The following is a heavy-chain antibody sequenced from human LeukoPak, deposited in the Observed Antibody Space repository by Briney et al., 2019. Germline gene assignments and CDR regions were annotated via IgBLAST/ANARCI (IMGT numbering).Heavy chain of an antibody. V-gene: IGHV4-59*01. CDR2: IYYSGST. CDR3: ARVEYSSGWFNWFDP. Sequence: SETLSLTCTVSGGSISSYYWSWIRQPPGKGLEWIGYIYYSGSTNYNPFLKSRVTISVDTSKNQFSLKLSSVTAADTAVYYCARVEYSSGWFNWFDPWGQGTLVTVSS. CDR1: GGSISSYY. D-gene: IGHD6-19*01. J-gene: IGHJ5*02.